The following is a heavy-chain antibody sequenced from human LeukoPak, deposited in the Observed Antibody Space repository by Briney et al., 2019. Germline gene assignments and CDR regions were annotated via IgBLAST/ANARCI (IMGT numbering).Heavy chain of an antibody. CDR1: GGSISSGGYY. CDR3: ARGNIVVVPAAMQPDYYYYYGMDV. Sequence: ASETLSLTSTVSGGSISSGGYYWSWIRQHPGKGLEWIGYIYYSGSTYYNPSLKSRVTISVDTSKNQFSLKLSSVTAADTAVYYCARGNIVVVPAAMQPDYYYYYGMDVWGQGTTVTVSS. D-gene: IGHD2-2*01. J-gene: IGHJ6*02. CDR2: IYYSGST. V-gene: IGHV4-31*03.